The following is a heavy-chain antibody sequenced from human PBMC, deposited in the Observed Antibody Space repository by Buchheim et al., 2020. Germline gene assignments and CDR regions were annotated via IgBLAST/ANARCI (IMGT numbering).Heavy chain of an antibody. Sequence: EVQLVESGGGLVQPGGSLRLSCAASGFSLSSYWMSWVRQAPGKGLEWVANIKEDGSEKYYVDSVKGGFTISRDNAKNSLYLQMNSLSAEDTAVYYCARPRYYYDRSGYSGYYYGMDVWGQGTT. CDR1: GFSLSSYW. J-gene: IGHJ6*02. D-gene: IGHD3-22*01. V-gene: IGHV3-7*01. CDR2: IKEDGSEK. CDR3: ARPRYYYDRSGYSGYYYGMDV.